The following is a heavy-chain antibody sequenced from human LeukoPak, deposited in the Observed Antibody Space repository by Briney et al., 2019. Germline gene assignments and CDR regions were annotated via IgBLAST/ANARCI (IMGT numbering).Heavy chain of an antibody. CDR2: MNPNSGNT. J-gene: IGHJ3*02. CDR3: ARGTTWELYAFDI. D-gene: IGHD1-26*01. CDR1: GYTFTSYD. V-gene: IGHV1-8*01. Sequence: ASVKVSCKASGYTFTSYDINWVRQATGQGLEWMGWMNPNSGNTGYAQKFQGRVTMTRNTSISTAYMELRSLRSEDTAVYYCARGTTWELYAFDIWGQGTMVTVSS.